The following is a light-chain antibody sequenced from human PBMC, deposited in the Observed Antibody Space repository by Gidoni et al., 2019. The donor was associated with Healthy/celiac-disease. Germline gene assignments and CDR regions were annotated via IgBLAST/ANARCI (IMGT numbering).Light chain of an antibody. V-gene: IGLV2-23*02. Sequence: QSALTQPASVSRSPGQSITISCTVTSSDVGSYNLVSWYQQHPGKAPKLRIYEVSKRPSGVSNRFSGSKSGNTASLTISGPQAEDEADYYCCSYAGSSTFVVFGGGTKLTVL. J-gene: IGLJ2*01. CDR2: EVS. CDR1: SSDVGSYNL. CDR3: CSYAGSSTFVV.